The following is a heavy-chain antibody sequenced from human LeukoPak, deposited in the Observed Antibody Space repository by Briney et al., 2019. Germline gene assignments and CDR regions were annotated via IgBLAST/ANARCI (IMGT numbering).Heavy chain of an antibody. J-gene: IGHJ4*02. CDR1: GGSISSYY. D-gene: IGHD6-19*01. CDR2: IYTSGST. CDR3: ARDTGWSQWLVGGFDY. V-gene: IGHV4-4*07. Sequence: ASETLSLTCTVSGGSISSYYWSWIRQPAGKGLEWIGRIYTSGSTNYNPSLKSRVTMSVDTSKNQFSLKLSSVTAADTAVYYCARDTGWSQWLVGGFDYWGQGTLVTVSS.